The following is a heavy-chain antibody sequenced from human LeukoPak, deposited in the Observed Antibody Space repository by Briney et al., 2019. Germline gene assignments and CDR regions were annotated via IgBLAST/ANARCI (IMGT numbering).Heavy chain of an antibody. CDR1: GFTFSSYA. CDR3: AKGLGHYSYHGMDV. V-gene: IGHV3-23*01. CDR2: ISGSGGST. D-gene: IGHD7-27*01. J-gene: IGHJ6*02. Sequence: GGSLRLSCAASGFTFSSYAMSWVRQAPGKGLEWVSAISGSGGSTYYADSVKGRFTISRDNSKNTLYLQMNSLRAEDTAVYYCAKGLGHYSYHGMDVWGQGTTVTVSS.